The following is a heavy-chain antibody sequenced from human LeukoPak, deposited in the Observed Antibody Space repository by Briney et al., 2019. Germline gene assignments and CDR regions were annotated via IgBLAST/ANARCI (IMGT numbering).Heavy chain of an antibody. CDR2: ISGSGGST. J-gene: IGHJ5*02. CDR1: GFTFTSDA. V-gene: IGHV3-23*01. D-gene: IGHD4-17*01. Sequence: GGSLRLSCVASGFTFTSDAMSWVRQAPGKGLEWVSAISGSGGSTYYADSVKGRFTISRDNSKNTLYLQMNSLRAEDTAVYYCAKSPTVTTISWFDLWGQGTLVTVSS. CDR3: AKSPTVTTISWFDL.